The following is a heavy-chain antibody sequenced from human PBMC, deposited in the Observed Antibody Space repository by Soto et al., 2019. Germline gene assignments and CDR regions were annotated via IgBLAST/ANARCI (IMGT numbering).Heavy chain of an antibody. J-gene: IGHJ4*02. D-gene: IGHD4-4*01. Sequence: QVQLQESGPGLVKPSQTLSLTCTASGDSFSSGDHKWSWIRQPPGKGLEWIGYTYYTGYTYNNPSIKSRPTMSVDTSKNQFPLTLSSVPAADTAVYYCARGDNYVAFDYWGQGTLVTVSS. V-gene: IGHV4-30-4*01. CDR2: TYYTGYT. CDR1: GDSFSSGDHK. CDR3: ARGDNYVAFDY.